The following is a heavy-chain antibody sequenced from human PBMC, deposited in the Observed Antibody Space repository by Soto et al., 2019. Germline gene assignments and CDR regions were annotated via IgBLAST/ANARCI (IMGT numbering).Heavy chain of an antibody. J-gene: IGHJ5*02. V-gene: IGHV1-24*01. CDR3: ATDLSGTPHSPNWFDP. D-gene: IGHD1-26*01. CDR1: GYRLNELS. CDR2: FDPENGKR. Sequence: PAKVSCKVSGYRLNELSMHWVRQGPGKGLEWLGGFDPENGKRIYAQKFQGRVTMTEDTSTDTAYMELSSLRSDDTAVYYCATDLSGTPHSPNWFDPWGQGTLVTVSS.